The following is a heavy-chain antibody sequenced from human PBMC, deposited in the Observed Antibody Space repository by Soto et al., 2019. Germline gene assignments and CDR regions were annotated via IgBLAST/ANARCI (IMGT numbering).Heavy chain of an antibody. CDR1: GVSISSGNYY. J-gene: IGHJ4*02. D-gene: IGHD1-20*01. CDR3: ARGTLTGNADY. Sequence: TLSLTCTGSGVSISSGNYYWSWIRQPPGKCLEWIGYIYYSGSTYXXPSLKGRVXISVDTSKNQFXLKLSXFTSADTAVYYCARGTLTGNADYWCQGTLVTVSS. V-gene: IGHV4-30-4*01. CDR2: IYYSGST.